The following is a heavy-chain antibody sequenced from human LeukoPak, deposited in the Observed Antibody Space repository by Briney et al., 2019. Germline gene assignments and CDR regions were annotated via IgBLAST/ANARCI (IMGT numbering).Heavy chain of an antibody. CDR3: ARVESIAGPGDAFDI. J-gene: IGHJ3*02. CDR1: GYTFTGYY. V-gene: IGHV1-2*02. Sequence: GASVKVSCKASGYTFTGYYMHWVRQAPGQGLEWMGWINPNSGGTNYAQKFQGRVTMTRETSISTGYMELSRLRSDDTDVYYCARVESIAGPGDAFDIWGQGTMVTVSS. CDR2: INPNSGGT. D-gene: IGHD6-6*01.